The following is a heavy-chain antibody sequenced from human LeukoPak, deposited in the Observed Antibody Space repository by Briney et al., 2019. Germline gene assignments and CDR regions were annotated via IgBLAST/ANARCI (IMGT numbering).Heavy chain of an antibody. D-gene: IGHD6-19*01. CDR2: IYGADSST. J-gene: IGHJ4*02. V-gene: IGHV5-51*01. Sequence: GESLKISCRGSGYIYTTYWTGWVRQMPGKGLEWMGIIYGADSSTRYSPSFQGQVTISVDKSTSTAYLQWSSLKASDTAMYYCARRLSYSSGWVTWGQGTLVTVSS. CDR3: ARRLSYSSGWVT. CDR1: GYIYTTYW.